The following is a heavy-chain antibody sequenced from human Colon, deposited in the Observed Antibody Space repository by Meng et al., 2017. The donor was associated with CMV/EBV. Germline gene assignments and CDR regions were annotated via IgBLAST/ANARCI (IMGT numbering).Heavy chain of an antibody. D-gene: IGHD3-3*01. CDR1: GGSLSGDH. V-gene: IGHV4-34*01. CDR2: INQSGST. CDR3: AREAGPFFGVIVYDS. J-gene: IGHJ4*02. Sequence: HRGAGLLETSETLDLTCGVSGGSLSGDHWPWIRQSPGKGLGWIGEINQSGSTNYNPSLKSRVTVSVDTSKNQFSLRVTSVTAADSALYYCAREAGPFFGVIVYDSWGQGTLVTVSS.